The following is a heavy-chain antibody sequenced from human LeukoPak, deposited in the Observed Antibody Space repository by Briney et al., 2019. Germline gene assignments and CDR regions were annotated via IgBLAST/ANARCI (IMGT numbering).Heavy chain of an antibody. CDR1: GYTLTELP. CDR3: ATAVDTAMVKVYYYYYGMDV. V-gene: IGHV1-24*01. D-gene: IGHD5-18*01. J-gene: IGHJ6*02. Sequence: GASVKVSCKVSGYTLTELPMHWVRQAPGKGLEWVGGFDPEDGETIYAQKFQGRVTMTEDTSTDTAYMELSSLRSEDTAVYYCATAVDTAMVKVYYYYYGMDVWGQGTTVTVSS. CDR2: FDPEDGET.